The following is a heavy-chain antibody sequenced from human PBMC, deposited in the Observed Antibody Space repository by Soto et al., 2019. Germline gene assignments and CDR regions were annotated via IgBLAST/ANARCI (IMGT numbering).Heavy chain of an antibody. V-gene: IGHV4-39*01. D-gene: IGHD3-22*01. CDR3: ARQNYYDTSGYYHAFDY. Sequence: PSETLSLTCTVSGGSISSRSXYWGWIRQPPGKGLDWIGSIYYSGSTYYNPSLKSRVTISVDTSKNQFSLKLSSVTAADTAVYYCARQNYYDTSGYYHAFDYWGQGALVTVSS. CDR2: IYYSGST. CDR1: GGSISSRSXY. J-gene: IGHJ4*02.